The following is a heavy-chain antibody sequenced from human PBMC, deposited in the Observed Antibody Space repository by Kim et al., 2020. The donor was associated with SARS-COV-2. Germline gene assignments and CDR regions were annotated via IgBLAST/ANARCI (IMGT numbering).Heavy chain of an antibody. V-gene: IGHV3-74*03. CDR3: ASGYNYRFDH. Sequence: RSTTYADSVKGRFTITRDNPKNTLSLEMNSLRADDTAVYCCASGYNYRFDHWGQGALVSVSS. CDR2: RST. D-gene: IGHD5-12*01. J-gene: IGHJ4*02.